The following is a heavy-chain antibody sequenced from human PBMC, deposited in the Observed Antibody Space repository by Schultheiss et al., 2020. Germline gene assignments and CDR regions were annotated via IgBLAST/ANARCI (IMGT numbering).Heavy chain of an antibody. D-gene: IGHD1-26*01. CDR1: GFTFDDYT. V-gene: IGHV3-43*01. CDR3: AKDKGAELGGRYYYYGMDV. CDR2: ISWDVGST. Sequence: GGSLRLSCAASGFTFDDYTMHWVRQAPGKGLEWVSLISWDVGSTYYADSVKGRFTISRDNSKNSLYLQMNSLRTEDTALYYCAKDKGAELGGRYYYYGMDVWGQGTTVTVSS. J-gene: IGHJ6*02.